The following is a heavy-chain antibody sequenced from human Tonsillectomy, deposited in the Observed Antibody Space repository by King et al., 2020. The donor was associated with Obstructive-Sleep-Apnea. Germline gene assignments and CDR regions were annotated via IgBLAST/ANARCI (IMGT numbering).Heavy chain of an antibody. J-gene: IGHJ4*02. Sequence: VQLVESGGGVVQPGRSLRLSCAASGFTFSRYAMHWVRRPPGKGLEWVAVKSNDGSYKYYADFVKGRFTISRDNSKNTLFLQMNSLRAEDTAVYYCATKGIVAAGTFDYWGQGTLVTVSS. D-gene: IGHD6-13*01. CDR2: KSNDGSYK. V-gene: IGHV3-30*04. CDR3: ATKGIVAAGTFDY. CDR1: GFTFSRYA.